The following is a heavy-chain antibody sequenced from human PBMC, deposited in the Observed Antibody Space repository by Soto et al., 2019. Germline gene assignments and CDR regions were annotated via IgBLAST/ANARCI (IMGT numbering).Heavy chain of an antibody. CDR3: AKDRMGPGGRNFDY. J-gene: IGHJ4*02. V-gene: IGHV3-30*18. CDR1: GFTFRSYG. CDR2: ISYDGSNK. Sequence: PAGSMKLSCAASGFTFRSYGMHWVRQAPGKGLEWVAVISYDGSNKYYADSVKGRFTISRDNSKNTLYLQMNSLRAEDTAVYFCAKDRMGPGGRNFDYWGQGTLVTVSS. D-gene: IGHD2-8*02.